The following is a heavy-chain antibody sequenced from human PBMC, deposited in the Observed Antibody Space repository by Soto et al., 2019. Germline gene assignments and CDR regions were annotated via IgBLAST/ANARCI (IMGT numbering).Heavy chain of an antibody. Sequence: PGGSPRLSCAASGFTLSIYAMNWVRQAPGKGLEWVSAISGNGGSTYYADSVKGRFTISRDNSKNTLFLQMDSLRAEDTAVYYCAKEALSGGALDDWGQGTLVTVSS. CDR2: ISGNGGST. CDR1: GFTLSIYA. V-gene: IGHV3-23*01. J-gene: IGHJ4*02. CDR3: AKEALSGGALDD. D-gene: IGHD1-1*01.